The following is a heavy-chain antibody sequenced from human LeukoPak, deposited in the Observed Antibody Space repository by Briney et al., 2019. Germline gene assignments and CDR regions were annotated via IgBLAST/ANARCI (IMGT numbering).Heavy chain of an antibody. CDR1: GFTFSSYA. V-gene: IGHV3-23*01. J-gene: IGHJ4*02. D-gene: IGHD1-26*01. CDR3: AKELTILYSGSYYDY. Sequence: GGSLRLSWAASGFTFSSYAMSWVRQAPGKGLEWVSAISGSGGSTYYADSVKGRFTISRDNSKNTLYLQVNSLRAEHTAVYYCAKELTILYSGSYYDYWGQGTLVTVSS. CDR2: ISGSGGST.